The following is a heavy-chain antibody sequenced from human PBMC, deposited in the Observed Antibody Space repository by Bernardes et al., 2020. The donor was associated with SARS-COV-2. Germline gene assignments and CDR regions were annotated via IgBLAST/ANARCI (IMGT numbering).Heavy chain of an antibody. V-gene: IGHV3-23*01. CDR1: GFTFSSYA. D-gene: IGHD6-19*01. J-gene: IGHJ4*02. CDR3: AKERRYNSAWYPIQFDY. Sequence: GVLRLSCAASGFTFSSYAMTWVRQAPGKGLEWVSAITGSDGTTYYADSVKGRFTISRDNSKNTLYLQMNSLRAEDTAVYYCAKERRYNSAWYPIQFDYWGQGPRSPSPQ. CDR2: ITGSDGTT.